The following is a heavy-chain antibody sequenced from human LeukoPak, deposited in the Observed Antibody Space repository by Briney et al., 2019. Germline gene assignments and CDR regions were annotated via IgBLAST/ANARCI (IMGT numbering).Heavy chain of an antibody. V-gene: IGHV4-59*01. CDR2: IYYTGTT. CDR1: GGSISNYY. Sequence: SETLSLTCTVSGGSISNYYWSWIRQPPGKALEWIGYIYYTGTTKYNPSLKSRATISLDTSKNQFSLKLTSVTAADTALFFCARGYDIYVWGQGTTVTVSS. CDR3: ARGYDIYV. J-gene: IGHJ6*02.